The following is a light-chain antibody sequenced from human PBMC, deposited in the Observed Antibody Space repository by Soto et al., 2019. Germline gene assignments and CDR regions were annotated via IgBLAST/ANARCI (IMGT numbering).Light chain of an antibody. V-gene: IGLV2-14*01. CDR1: SSDVGGYNY. CDR3: ISYTRSSTRYV. Sequence: QSALTQPASVSGAPGQSITISCTGTSSDVGGYNYVSWYQQHPGKAPKLMIYEVSNRPSGVSNRFSGSKSGNTASLTISGLQAEDEADYYCISYTRSSTRYVFGTGTKVTVL. J-gene: IGLJ1*01. CDR2: EVS.